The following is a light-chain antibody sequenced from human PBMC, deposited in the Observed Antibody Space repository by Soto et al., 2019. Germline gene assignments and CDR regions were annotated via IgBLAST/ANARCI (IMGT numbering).Light chain of an antibody. V-gene: IGKV1-5*03. CDR3: QQYNSYSSWT. CDR2: KAS. CDR1: QSISSW. Sequence: DIPMTQSPSTLSASVGDRVTITCRASQSISSWLAWYQQKPGKAPKLLIYKASSLESGVTSRFSGSGSGSEFTLTISSLQPDDFATYYCQQYNSYSSWTFGQGTKVEIK. J-gene: IGKJ1*01.